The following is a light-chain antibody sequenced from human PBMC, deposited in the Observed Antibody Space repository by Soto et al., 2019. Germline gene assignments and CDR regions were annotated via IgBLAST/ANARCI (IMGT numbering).Light chain of an antibody. CDR3: SSYTSGGNYV. CDR1: SSDVAAYNF. J-gene: IGLJ1*01. Sequence: QSALTQPASVSGSPGQSVAISCTGTSSDVAAYNFVSSYQQHPGKAPKLMVFDVSNRPSGVSDRFSGSKSGNTASLTISGLQAEDEADYYCSSYTSGGNYVFGTGTKLTVL. V-gene: IGLV2-14*01. CDR2: DVS.